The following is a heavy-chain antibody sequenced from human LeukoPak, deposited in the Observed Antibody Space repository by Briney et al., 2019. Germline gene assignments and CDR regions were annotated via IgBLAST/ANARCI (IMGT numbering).Heavy chain of an antibody. J-gene: IGHJ4*02. Sequence: GSLRLSCAASGFTFSSYAMVWVGQAPGKGLEWVSSISGSGGSTYYADSVKGRFTISRDNSKNTLYLQMNSLRAEDTAVYYCAKDRSYAFDYWGQGTLVTVSS. V-gene: IGHV3-23*01. CDR1: GFTFSSYA. CDR3: AKDRSYAFDY. CDR2: ISGSGGST. D-gene: IGHD3-10*01.